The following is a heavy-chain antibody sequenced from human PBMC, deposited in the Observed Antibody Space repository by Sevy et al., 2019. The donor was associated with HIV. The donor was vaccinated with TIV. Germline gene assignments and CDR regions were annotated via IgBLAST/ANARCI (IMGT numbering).Heavy chain of an antibody. V-gene: IGHV3-11*01. CDR2: ISSRGSTI. CDR3: ARDHVVVEPLANYGMDV. Sequence: GGSLRLSCAASGFIFSDFYMSWVRQAPGKGLEWISYISSRGSTIYYADSVKGRFNISRDNAKNSLYVQMNSLTAEDTAVYYCARDHVVVEPLANYGMDVWGQGTTVTVSS. CDR1: GFIFSDFY. D-gene: IGHD2-2*01. J-gene: IGHJ6*02.